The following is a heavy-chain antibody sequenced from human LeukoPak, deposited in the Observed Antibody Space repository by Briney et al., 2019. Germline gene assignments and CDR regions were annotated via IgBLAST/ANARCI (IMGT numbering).Heavy chain of an antibody. V-gene: IGHV1-69*13. CDR3: ARDSIAAASHYYYYMDV. D-gene: IGHD6-13*01. CDR1: GGTFSSYA. Sequence: GASVKVSCKASGGTFSSYAINWVRQAPGQGLEWMGGIIPIFGTANYAQKFQGRVTITADESTSTAYMELSSLRSEDTAVYYCARDSIAAASHYYYYMDVWGKGTTVTVSS. CDR2: IIPIFGTA. J-gene: IGHJ6*03.